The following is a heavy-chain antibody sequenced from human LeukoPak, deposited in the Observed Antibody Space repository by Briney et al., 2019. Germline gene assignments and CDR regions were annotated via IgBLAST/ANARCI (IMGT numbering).Heavy chain of an antibody. CDR3: VRAGFIAVAGTPYYFDY. V-gene: IGHV3-11*04. Sequence: PGGSLRLSCEASGFIFSHYYMSWLRQAPGKGLEWVSDISLTGNTIYYADSVKGRFTISRDNAKNSLHLQMNSLRADDTAVYYCVRAGFIAVAGTPYYFDYWGQGTLVTVSS. J-gene: IGHJ4*02. CDR2: ISLTGNTI. CDR1: GFIFSHYY. D-gene: IGHD6-19*01.